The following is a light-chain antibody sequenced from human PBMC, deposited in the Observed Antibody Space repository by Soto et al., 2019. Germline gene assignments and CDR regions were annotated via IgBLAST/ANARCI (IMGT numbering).Light chain of an antibody. V-gene: IGKV1-9*01. CDR1: QTLSSW. CDR3: QQLLSYPIT. Sequence: IQMTQSTSTLSGSVGDRVTITFRASQTLSSWFAWYQQKPGKAPKLLIYAASTLQSGVPLRFSGSGSGTSFTLTISSLQPEDFATYYCQQLLSYPITFGQGTRLEIK. J-gene: IGKJ5*01. CDR2: AAS.